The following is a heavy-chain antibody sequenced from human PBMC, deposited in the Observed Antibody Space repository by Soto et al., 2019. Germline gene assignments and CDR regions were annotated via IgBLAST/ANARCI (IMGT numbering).Heavy chain of an antibody. CDR2: ISSSSSYI. Sequence: PGGSLRLSCAASGFTFSSYSMNWVRQAPGKGLEWVSSISSSSSYIYYADSVKGRFTISRDNAKNSLYLQMNSPRAEDTAVYYCARARLRKEDVWGQGTTVTVSS. D-gene: IGHD3-16*01. CDR3: ARARLRKEDV. CDR1: GFTFSSYS. V-gene: IGHV3-21*01. J-gene: IGHJ6*02.